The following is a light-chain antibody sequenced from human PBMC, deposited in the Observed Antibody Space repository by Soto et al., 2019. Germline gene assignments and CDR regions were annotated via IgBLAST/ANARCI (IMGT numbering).Light chain of an antibody. CDR1: SSDVGDYNY. CDR3: SSYAGSNNWV. CDR2: EVS. J-gene: IGLJ3*02. V-gene: IGLV2-8*01. Sequence: QSALTQPPSASGAPGQSVTISCTGTSSDVGDYNYVSWYQQHPGKATKLMIDEVSKRPSWVTDRFSGYKSGNTASLTVSGLQAEDDADYYCSSYAGSNNWVFCGGTKITVL.